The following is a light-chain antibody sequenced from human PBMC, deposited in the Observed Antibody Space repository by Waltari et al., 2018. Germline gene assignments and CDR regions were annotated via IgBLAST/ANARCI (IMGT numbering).Light chain of an antibody. V-gene: IGLV1-44*01. Sequence: QSVLTQPPSVSGTPGLRVPIPCSGSSSNIGSNPVNWYQQPPGKAPKLLIYTNNQRPSGVPDRFSGSKSGTSASLAISGLQSEDEADYYCATWDDSLNAAVFGGGTQVSVL. J-gene: IGLJ7*01. CDR1: SSNIGSNP. CDR2: TNN. CDR3: ATWDDSLNAAV.